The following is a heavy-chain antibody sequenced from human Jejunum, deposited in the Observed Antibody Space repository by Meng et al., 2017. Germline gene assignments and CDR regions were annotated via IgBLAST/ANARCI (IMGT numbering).Heavy chain of an antibody. J-gene: IGHJ4*02. CDR3: ARDVGRGSYFDY. Sequence: ESLKISCSVSGGSISSSNLFWGWSRQPPGKGLEWIGSIYSSGSTYYNPSLRSRVTVSVDTSKNQFSLKLTSVTAADTGVYYCARDVGRGSYFDYWGQGTLVTVSS. D-gene: IGHD1-26*01. CDR2: IYSSGST. V-gene: IGHV4-39*07. CDR1: GGSISSSNLF.